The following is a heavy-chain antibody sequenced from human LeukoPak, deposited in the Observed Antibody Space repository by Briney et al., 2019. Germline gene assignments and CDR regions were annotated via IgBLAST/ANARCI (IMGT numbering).Heavy chain of an antibody. Sequence: SETLSLTCTVSGYSISSGYYWGWIRQPPGKGLEWIGSIYHSGSTYYNPSLKSRVTISVDTSKNQFSLKLSSVTAADTAVYYCARATYYYGSGSYHWFDPWGQGTLVTVSS. V-gene: IGHV4-38-2*02. D-gene: IGHD3-10*01. CDR1: GYSISSGYY. CDR3: ARATYYYGSGSYHWFDP. CDR2: IYHSGST. J-gene: IGHJ5*02.